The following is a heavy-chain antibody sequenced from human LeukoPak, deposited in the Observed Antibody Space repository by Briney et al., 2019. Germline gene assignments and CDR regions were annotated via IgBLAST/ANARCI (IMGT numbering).Heavy chain of an antibody. CDR3: AGQGSGRYGVDY. D-gene: IGHD3-10*01. Sequence: PSETLSLTCAVDGGSFSGYYWSWIRQPPGKGLEWIGEINHSGSTNYNPSLKSRVTISVDTSKNQFSLKLSSVTAADTAVYYCAGQGSGRYGVDYWGQGTLVTVSS. CDR1: GGSFSGYY. J-gene: IGHJ4*02. V-gene: IGHV4-34*01. CDR2: INHSGST.